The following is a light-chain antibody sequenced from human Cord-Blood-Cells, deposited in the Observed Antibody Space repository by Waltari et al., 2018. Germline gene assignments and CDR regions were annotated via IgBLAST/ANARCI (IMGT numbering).Light chain of an antibody. CDR1: SGSIASNY. CDR3: QSYDSSNSWV. V-gene: IGLV6-57*03. CDR2: EDN. Sequence: NFMLTQPHSVSESPGKTVTISCTRSSGSIASNYAQWYQQPPGSAPTTVIYEDNQRPSGVPDRFSGSIDSSSNSASLTISGLKTEDEADYYCQSYDSSNSWVFGGGTKLTVL. J-gene: IGLJ3*02.